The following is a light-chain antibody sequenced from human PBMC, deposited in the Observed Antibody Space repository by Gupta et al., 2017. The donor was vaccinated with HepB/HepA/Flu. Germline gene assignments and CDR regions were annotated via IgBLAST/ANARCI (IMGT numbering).Light chain of an antibody. V-gene: IGLV3-19*01. Sequence: SSELTQDPAVSVALGQTVRITCRGDSLRGYYASWYHQKPGQAPVLVIFGKNNRPAGSPDRFSGTTSGNTASLTITGAQAEDEADYYCYSRETSSNHLELFGGGTKLTVL. CDR1: SLRGYY. CDR2: GKN. CDR3: YSRETSSNHLEL. J-gene: IGLJ3*02.